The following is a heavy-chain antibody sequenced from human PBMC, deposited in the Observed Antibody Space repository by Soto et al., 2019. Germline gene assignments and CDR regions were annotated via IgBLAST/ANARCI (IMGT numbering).Heavy chain of an antibody. CDR2: ISGSGGST. CDR3: AKDWEDVWSGYYLYYFDY. Sequence: GSLRLSCAASGFTFSSYAMSWVRQAPGKGLEWVSAISGSGGSTYYADSVKGRFTISRDNSKNTLYLQMNSLRAEDTAAYYCAKDWEDVWSGYYLYYFDYWGQGTLVTVAS. CDR1: GFTFSSYA. D-gene: IGHD3-3*01. V-gene: IGHV3-23*01. J-gene: IGHJ4*02.